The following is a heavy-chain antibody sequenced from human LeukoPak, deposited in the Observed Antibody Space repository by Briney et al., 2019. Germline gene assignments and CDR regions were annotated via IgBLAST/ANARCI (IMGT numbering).Heavy chain of an antibody. J-gene: IGHJ5*02. CDR2: ISSSSSYI. Sequence: GGSLRLSCAASGFTFSSYSMNWVRQAPGKGREWVSYISSSSSYIYYADSVKGRFTISRDNAKKSLYPQMNSLRAEDTAVYYCARGAAAGTPNWFDPWGQGTLVTVSS. V-gene: IGHV3-21*01. CDR1: GFTFSSYS. D-gene: IGHD6-13*01. CDR3: ARGAAAGTPNWFDP.